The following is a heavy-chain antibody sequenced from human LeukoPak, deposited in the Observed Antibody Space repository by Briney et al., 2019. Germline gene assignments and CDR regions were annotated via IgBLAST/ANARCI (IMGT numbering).Heavy chain of an antibody. Sequence: QPGGSLRLSCAASGFTFSSYWMSWVRQAPGKGLEWLANIKQDGSEKYYVDSVKGRFTISRDNAKNSLYLQMNSLRAEDTAVYYCARLQSNSPQGWWAGYSYHMDVWGKGTTITVSS. CDR2: IKQDGSEK. D-gene: IGHD2-15*01. J-gene: IGHJ6*03. V-gene: IGHV3-7*01. CDR1: GFTFSSYW. CDR3: ARLQSNSPQGWWAGYSYHMDV.